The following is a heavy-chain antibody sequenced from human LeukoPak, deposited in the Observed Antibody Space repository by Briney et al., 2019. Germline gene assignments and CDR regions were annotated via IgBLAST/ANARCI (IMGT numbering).Heavy chain of an antibody. CDR2: INHSGST. CDR3: ASPYVWGSYRPSRGAFDI. J-gene: IGHJ3*02. V-gene: IGHV4-34*01. D-gene: IGHD3-16*02. Sequence: PSETLSLTCAVYGGSFSGYYWSWSRQPPGKGLEWIGEINHSGSTNYNPSLKSRVTISVDTSKNQFSLKLSSVTAADTAVYYCASPYVWGSYRPSRGAFDIWGQGTMVTVSS. CDR1: GGSFSGYY.